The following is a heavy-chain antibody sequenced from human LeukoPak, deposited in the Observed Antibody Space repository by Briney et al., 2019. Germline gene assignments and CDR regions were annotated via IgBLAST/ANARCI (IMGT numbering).Heavy chain of an antibody. CDR3: ARPIAAAGYYYYMDV. Sequence: PGGSLRLSCAASGFTVSSNYMSWVRQAPGKGLEWVSVIYSGGSTYYADSVKGRFTISRDNSKNTLYLQMNSLRAEDTAVYYCARPIAAAGYYYYMDVWGKGTTVTVSS. CDR1: GFTVSSNY. D-gene: IGHD6-13*01. CDR2: IYSGGST. J-gene: IGHJ6*03. V-gene: IGHV3-53*01.